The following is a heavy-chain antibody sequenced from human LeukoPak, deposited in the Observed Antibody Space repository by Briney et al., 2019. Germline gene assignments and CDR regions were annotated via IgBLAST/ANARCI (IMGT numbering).Heavy chain of an antibody. CDR2: IYYSGST. CDR3: ARRGNVVVPAAVDY. Sequence: SETLSLTCTVSGGSISSSSYYWGWIRQPPGKGLEWIGSIYYSGSTYYNPSLKSRVTISVDTSKNQFSLKLSSVTAADTAVYYCARRGNVVVPAAVDYWGQGPLVTVSS. CDR1: GGSISSSSYY. J-gene: IGHJ4*02. V-gene: IGHV4-39*01. D-gene: IGHD2-2*01.